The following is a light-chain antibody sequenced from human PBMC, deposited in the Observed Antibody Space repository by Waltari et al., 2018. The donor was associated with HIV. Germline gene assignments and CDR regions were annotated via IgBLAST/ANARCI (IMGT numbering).Light chain of an antibody. CDR2: AVS. J-gene: IGLJ2*01. Sequence: QSALTQPASVSGSPGQSITLPCTGTSSHVGGYNLFSWYQQHPGKAPKPMIYAVSKRPSGVSNRFSGSKSGNTASLTISGLQAEDEADYYCCAYAGSTTYVIFGGGTKLTVL. CDR3: CAYAGSTTYVI. V-gene: IGLV2-23*02. CDR1: SSHVGGYNL.